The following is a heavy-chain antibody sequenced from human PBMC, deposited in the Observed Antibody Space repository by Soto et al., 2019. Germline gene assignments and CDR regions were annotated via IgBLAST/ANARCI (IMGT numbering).Heavy chain of an antibody. CDR3: AKGSIEYSDSVDN. V-gene: IGHV3-23*01. J-gene: IGHJ4*02. Sequence: DVQLLESGGGLVQPGGSLRLSCAASGFSFSSYAMVWVRQAPGKGLEWVAVISARGGSSYFADSVKGRFTLSRDKSKNVLSLEMNSLRAEDTAIYFCAKGSIEYSDSVDNWGQGTLVVVSS. D-gene: IGHD5-12*01. CDR1: GFSFSSYA. CDR2: ISARGGSS.